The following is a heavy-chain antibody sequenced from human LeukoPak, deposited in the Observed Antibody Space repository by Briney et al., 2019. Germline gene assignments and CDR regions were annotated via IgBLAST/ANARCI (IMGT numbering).Heavy chain of an antibody. J-gene: IGHJ5*02. D-gene: IGHD2-15*01. CDR1: GGSISSYY. Sequence: PSETLSLTCTVSGGSISSYYWSWIRQPPGKGLEWIGYIYYSGSTNYTPSLKSRVTISVDTSKNQFSLKLSSVTAADTAVYYCARQDIARGFDHWGQGTLVTVSS. CDR2: IYYSGST. V-gene: IGHV4-59*08. CDR3: ARQDIARGFDH.